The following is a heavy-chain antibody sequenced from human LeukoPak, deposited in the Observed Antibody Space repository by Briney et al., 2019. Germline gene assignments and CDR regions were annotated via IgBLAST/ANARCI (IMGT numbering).Heavy chain of an antibody. D-gene: IGHD5-18*01. J-gene: IGHJ4*02. CDR3: ARGGHTYSYFPKPWDY. Sequence: ASVKVSCKASGYTFTSYGISWVRQAPGQGLEWMGWISAYNGNTNYAQKFQGRVTMTRDMSTTTVYVELSSLKSDDTAVYYCARGGHTYSYFPKPWDYWGQGTLVTVSS. CDR1: GYTFTSYG. V-gene: IGHV1-18*01. CDR2: ISAYNGNT.